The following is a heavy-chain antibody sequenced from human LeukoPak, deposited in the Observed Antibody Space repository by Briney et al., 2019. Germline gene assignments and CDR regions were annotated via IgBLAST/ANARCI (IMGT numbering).Heavy chain of an antibody. CDR2: IDPSDSYN. D-gene: IGHD3-3*01. CDR1: GYSFTSYW. V-gene: IGHV5-10-1*01. CDR3: ARLESFADY. Sequence: GESRTISCKGSGYSFTSYWISWVRQMPGKGLEWMGRIDPSDSYNNYSPSFQGHVTISVDKSINTAYLQWSSLKASDTAMYYCARLESFADYWGQETVVTLFS. J-gene: IGHJ4*02.